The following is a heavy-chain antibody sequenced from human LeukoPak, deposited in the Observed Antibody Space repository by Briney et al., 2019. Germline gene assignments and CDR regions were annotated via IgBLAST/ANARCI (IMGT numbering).Heavy chain of an antibody. CDR3: AKDAQRGFDYSNSLES. D-gene: IGHD4-11*01. V-gene: IGHV3-33*06. J-gene: IGHJ5*01. CDR2: IWSDGTNQ. Sequence: PGRSLRLSCAAAGFTFSHYGMHWVRQAPGKGLEGVAVIWSDGTNQYYADSVKGRFTISRDDSGNTVYLQMNSLRPEDTGVYYCAKDAQRGFDYSNSLESWGQGTPVTVST. CDR1: GFTFSHYG.